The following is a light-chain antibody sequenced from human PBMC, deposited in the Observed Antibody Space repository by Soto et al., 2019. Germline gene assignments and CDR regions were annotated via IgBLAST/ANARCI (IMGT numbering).Light chain of an antibody. J-gene: IGKJ2*01. V-gene: IGKV3-15*01. CDR3: QQYFNWPPYT. CDR2: GAS. CDR1: ESVSSN. Sequence: EIVLTQSPATLSVSPVDRASFSFMPSESVSSNVAWYHQKPGQTPRLLIYGASTRATGVPPRFSGSRSGTEFTLTISSLQSEDFAVYYCQQYFNWPPYTFGQGTKVDIK.